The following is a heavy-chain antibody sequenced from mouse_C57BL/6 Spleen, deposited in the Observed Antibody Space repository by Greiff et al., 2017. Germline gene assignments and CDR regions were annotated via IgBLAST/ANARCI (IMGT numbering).Heavy chain of an antibody. D-gene: IGHD2-2*01. J-gene: IGHJ1*03. V-gene: IGHV1-82*01. CDR2: IYPGDGDT. CDR1: GYAFSSSW. CDR3: ARRIYYGYDGYFDV. Sequence: VKLMESGPELVKPGASVKISCKASGYAFSSSWMNWVKQRPGKGLEWIGRIYPGDGDTNYNGKFKGKATLTADKSSSTAYMQLSSLTSEDSAVYFCARRIYYGYDGYFDVWGTGTTVTVSS.